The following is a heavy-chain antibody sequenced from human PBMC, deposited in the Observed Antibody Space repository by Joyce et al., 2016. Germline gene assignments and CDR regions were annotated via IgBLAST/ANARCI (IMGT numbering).Heavy chain of an antibody. V-gene: IGHV4-61*01. CDR2: IYDSGST. D-gene: IGHD3-22*01. J-gene: IGHJ5*02. CDR1: GGSVSSRSYY. CDR3: ASGWLTSGYSP. Sequence: QVQLHESGPGLVKPSETLSLACNVSGGSVSSRSYYWSWIRQPPGKGLEYIGYIYDSGSTNYNPSLMSRVTISVDTSKNQFSLKLSSVTAADTAVYYCASGWLTSGYSPWGQGTLVTVSS.